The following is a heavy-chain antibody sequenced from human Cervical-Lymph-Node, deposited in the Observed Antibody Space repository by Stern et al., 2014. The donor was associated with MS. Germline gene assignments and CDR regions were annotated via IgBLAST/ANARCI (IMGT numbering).Heavy chain of an antibody. CDR2: VDPKDGAT. J-gene: IGHJ5*02. V-gene: IGHV1-69-2*01. CDR3: TSRNFGP. CDR1: GYPFIDYY. Sequence: EVQMVQSGTQVKEPGAWVEISCKVSGYPFIDYYLHWVRQAPGKGLEWMGLVDPKDGATKISEKFQDRLSITADTSIDTAYMDLSGLRSEDTAVYYCTSRNFGPWGQGTLVAVSS.